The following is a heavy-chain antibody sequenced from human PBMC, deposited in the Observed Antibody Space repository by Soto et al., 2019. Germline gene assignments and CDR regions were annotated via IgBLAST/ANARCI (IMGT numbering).Heavy chain of an antibody. CDR1: GFTLSSYW. J-gene: IGHJ4*02. CDR2: IRQDGSEK. CDR3: ARGGGNFDY. D-gene: IGHD2-15*01. V-gene: IGHV3-7*01. Sequence: GGSLRLSCAASGFTLSSYWMSWVRQAPGTGLEWVANIRQDGSEKYYVDSVKGRFTISRDNAKNSLYLQMNSLRGEDTAVYYCARGGGNFDYWGQGIMVTVSS.